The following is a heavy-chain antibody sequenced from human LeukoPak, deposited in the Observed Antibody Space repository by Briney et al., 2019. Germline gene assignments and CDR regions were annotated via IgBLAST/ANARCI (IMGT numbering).Heavy chain of an antibody. CDR2: ISINGDTT. D-gene: IGHD3-16*02. CDR1: GSTLSTFV. V-gene: IGHV3-64D*06. CDR3: VKDASYREYYFDY. J-gene: IGHJ4*02. Sequence: GRSLRLSCSAPGSTLSTFVIHWVRQAPGKGLEHVSGISINGDTTYYADSVKGRFTISRDNSKNTLSLQMSSLRPEDTAVYYCVKDASYREYYFDYWGQGTLVTVSS.